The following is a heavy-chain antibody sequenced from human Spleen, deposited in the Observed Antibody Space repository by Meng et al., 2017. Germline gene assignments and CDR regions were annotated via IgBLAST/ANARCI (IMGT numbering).Heavy chain of an antibody. D-gene: IGHD3-22*01. Sequence: ASVKVSCKASGYTFTSYGISWLRQAPGQGLEWMGWISPYNTKTNYAQKVQGRVTMTSDTSTSTAYMELRSLRSDDTAMYYCAKDIRSGFCYGPSSWGQGTLVTVSS. V-gene: IGHV1-18*01. J-gene: IGHJ5*02. CDR1: GYTFTSYG. CDR3: AKDIRSGFCYGPSS. CDR2: ISPYNTKT.